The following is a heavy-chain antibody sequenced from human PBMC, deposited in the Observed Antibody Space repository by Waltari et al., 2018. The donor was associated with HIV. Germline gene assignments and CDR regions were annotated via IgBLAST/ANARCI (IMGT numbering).Heavy chain of an antibody. V-gene: IGHV3-23*01. Sequence: EVQLLESGGGLVQPGGSLRLSCAASGFTFINYAITWVRQAPGKGLEWVSGISGSGATTYYAASVKGRFTISRDNSKNTLYLQISSLRAEDTAVYYCAKRPSSSNLGWYFDYWGQGTLVTVSS. CDR1: GFTFINYA. CDR3: AKRPSSSNLGWYFDY. D-gene: IGHD6-6*01. CDR2: ISGSGATT. J-gene: IGHJ4*02.